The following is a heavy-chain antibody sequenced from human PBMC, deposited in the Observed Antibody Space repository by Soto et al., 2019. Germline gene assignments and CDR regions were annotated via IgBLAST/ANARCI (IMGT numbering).Heavy chain of an antibody. CDR3: ARGLPSYVRGELYWYFDL. CDR2: MKPNSGNT. D-gene: IGHD1-26*01. V-gene: IGHV1-8*01. Sequence: QVQLVQSGAEVKKPGASVKVSCKASGYTFTSYDINWVRQATGQGLEWMGWMKPNSGNTGYAQKCQGRVTRTRNTSISTAYMELSSRRSEDTAVYYCARGLPSYVRGELYWYFDLWGRGTLVSASS. CDR1: GYTFTSYD. J-gene: IGHJ2*01.